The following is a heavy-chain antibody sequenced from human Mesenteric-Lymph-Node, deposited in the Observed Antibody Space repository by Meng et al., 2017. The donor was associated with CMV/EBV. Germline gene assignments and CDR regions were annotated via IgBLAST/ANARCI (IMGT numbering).Heavy chain of an antibody. CDR2: IYYSGST. CDR1: GGSISSYY. Sequence: SETLSLTCSVSGGSISSYYWSWIRQPPGKGLEWIGYIYYSGSTKYNPSLNSRATISVDTSKNQFSLKLSSVTAADTAVYYCARKAYCSSTSCYIYPVADAFDIWGQGTMVTVSS. D-gene: IGHD2-2*02. V-gene: IGHV4-59*01. CDR3: ARKAYCSSTSCYIYPVADAFDI. J-gene: IGHJ3*02.